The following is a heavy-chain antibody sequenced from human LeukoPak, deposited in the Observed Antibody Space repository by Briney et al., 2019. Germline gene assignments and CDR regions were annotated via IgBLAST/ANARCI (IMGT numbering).Heavy chain of an antibody. D-gene: IGHD3-3*01. V-gene: IGHV3-23*01. CDR2: ISGSGGST. J-gene: IGHJ4*02. CDR3: AKAGGVLRFLEWYYYFDY. Sequence: GGSLRLSCAASGFTFSSYAMSWVRQAPGKGLEWVSAISGSGGSTYYADSVKGRFTISRDNSKNTLYLQMNSLRAEDTAVYYCAKAGGVLRFLEWYYYFDYWGQGTLVTVSS. CDR1: GFTFSSYA.